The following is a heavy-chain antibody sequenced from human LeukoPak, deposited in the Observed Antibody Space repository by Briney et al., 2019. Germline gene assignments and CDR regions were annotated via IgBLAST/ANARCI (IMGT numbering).Heavy chain of an antibody. CDR2: MSGSGGST. CDR3: AKARNFWSGYYSMDV. D-gene: IGHD3-3*01. J-gene: IGHJ6*02. V-gene: IGHV3-23*01. Sequence: GGSLRLSCAASGFTFSSYAMSWARQAPGKGLEWVSAMSGSGGSTYYADSVKGRFTISRDNSKNTLYLQMNSLRAEDTAVYYCAKARNFWSGYYSMDVWGQGTTVTVSS. CDR1: GFTFSSYA.